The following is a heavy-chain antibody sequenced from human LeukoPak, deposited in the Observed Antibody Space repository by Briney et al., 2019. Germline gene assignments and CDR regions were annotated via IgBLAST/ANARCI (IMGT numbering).Heavy chain of an antibody. CDR2: IHHSGST. J-gene: IGHJ5*02. CDR3: ARSRYSSSWNWFDP. CDR1: GRSFSGYY. D-gene: IGHD6-13*01. V-gene: IGHV4-34*01. Sequence: SETLSLTCAVYGRSFSGYYSSWIRQPPGKGLEWIGEIHHSGSTNYNPSLKSRVTISVDTPKNQFSLKLSSVTAADTAVYYCARSRYSSSWNWFDPWGQGTLVTVSS.